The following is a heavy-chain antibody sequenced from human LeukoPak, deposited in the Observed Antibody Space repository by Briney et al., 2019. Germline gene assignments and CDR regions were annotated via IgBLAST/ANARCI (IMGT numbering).Heavy chain of an antibody. V-gene: IGHV1-69*02. CDR3: ARNGGGYSYGLKGNYYYYGMDV. CDR1: GGTFSSYT. Sequence: SVKVSCKASGGTFSSYTISWVRQAPGQGLEWMGRIIPILGIANYAQKFQGGVTITADKSTSTAYMELSSLRSEDTAVYYCARNGGGYSYGLKGNYYYYGMDVWGQGTTVTVSS. J-gene: IGHJ6*02. CDR2: IIPILGIA. D-gene: IGHD5-18*01.